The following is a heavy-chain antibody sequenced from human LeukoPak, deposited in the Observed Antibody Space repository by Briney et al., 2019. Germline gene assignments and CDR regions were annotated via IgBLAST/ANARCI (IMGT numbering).Heavy chain of an antibody. D-gene: IGHD6-19*01. J-gene: IGHJ4*02. CDR3: ARDRSSGRSPPRY. CDR2: IKQDGSEK. CDR1: GFTFSSYS. V-gene: IGHV3-7*03. Sequence: PGGSLRLSCAASGFTFSSYSMNWVRQAPGKGLEWVANIKQDGSEKYYVDSVKGRFTISRDNAKNSLYLQMNSLRAEDTAVYYCARDRSSGRSPPRYWGQGTLVTVSS.